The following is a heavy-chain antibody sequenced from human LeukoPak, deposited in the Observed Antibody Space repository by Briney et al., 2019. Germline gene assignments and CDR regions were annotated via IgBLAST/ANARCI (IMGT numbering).Heavy chain of an antibody. J-gene: IGHJ5*02. D-gene: IGHD3-16*01. CDR1: GGSISSYY. CDR2: IYTSGST. V-gene: IGHV4-4*07. CDR3: ARVIMITFGGIQFDL. Sequence: SETLSLTCTVSGGSISSYYWSWIRQPAGKGLEWIGRIYTSGSTNYNPSLKSRVTISVDKSKNQFSLKLSSVTAADTAVYYCARVIMITFGGIQFDLWGQGTLVTVSS.